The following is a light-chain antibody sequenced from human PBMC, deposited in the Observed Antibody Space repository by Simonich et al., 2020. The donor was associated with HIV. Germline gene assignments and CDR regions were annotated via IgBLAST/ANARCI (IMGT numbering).Light chain of an antibody. CDR1: QSLVHSDGNTY. J-gene: IGKJ2*01. V-gene: IGKV2-30*02. CDR2: KVS. CDR3: MQGTHWPFT. Sequence: DIVMTQSPLSLPVTLGQPASISCRSSQSLVHSDGNTYLNWFQQRPRQSPGRLIYKVSNRDSGVPDRFSGSGSGTDFTLKISRVEAEDVAIYFCMQGTHWPFTFGQGTKLEIK.